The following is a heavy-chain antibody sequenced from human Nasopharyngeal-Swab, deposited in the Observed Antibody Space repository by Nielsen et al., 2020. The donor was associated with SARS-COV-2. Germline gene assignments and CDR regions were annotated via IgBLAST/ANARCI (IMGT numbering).Heavy chain of an antibody. D-gene: IGHD3-10*01. CDR1: GFTFSSYG. CDR3: AKVGATMVRGVHNWFDP. CDR2: ISGSGGST. J-gene: IGHJ5*02. V-gene: IGHV3-23*01. Sequence: GESLKISCAASGFTFSSYGMHWVRQAPGKGLEWVSAISGSGGSTYYADSVKGRFTISRDNSKNTLYLQMNSLRAEDTAVYYCAKVGATMVRGVHNWFDPWGQGTLVTVSS.